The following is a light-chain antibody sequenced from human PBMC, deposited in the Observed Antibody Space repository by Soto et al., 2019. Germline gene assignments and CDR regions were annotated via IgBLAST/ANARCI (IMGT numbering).Light chain of an antibody. Sequence: EIVLTQSPATLSVSPGDKVSLSCRANQTISNTLAWYQQKPGQAPRLLIYAASTRATGIPDRFSASGSGTDFTLTISRLEPEDFAVYYCQQYESSPRTFGQGTKVDIK. CDR2: AAS. J-gene: IGKJ1*01. CDR3: QQYESSPRT. V-gene: IGKV3-20*01. CDR1: QTISNT.